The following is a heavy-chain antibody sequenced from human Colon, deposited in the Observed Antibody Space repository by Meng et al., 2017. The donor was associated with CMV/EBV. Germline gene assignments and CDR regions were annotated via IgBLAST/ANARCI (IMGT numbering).Heavy chain of an antibody. CDR3: ARMPGASVGFDY. J-gene: IGHJ4*02. D-gene: IGHD5/OR15-5a*01. CDR2: IFNRGSI. CDR1: GGFTGTNY. V-gene: IGHV4-59*01. Sequence: SETLSLTCTVSGGFTGTNYWSWVRQPPGKGLEWIGYIFNRGSIKSNPSLKSRVTISLDTSKNQVSLKLTSVTAADTAVYYCARMPGASVGFDYWGQGALVTVSS.